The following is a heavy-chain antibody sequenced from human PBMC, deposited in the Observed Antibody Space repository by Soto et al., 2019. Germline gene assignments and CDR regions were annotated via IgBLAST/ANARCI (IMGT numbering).Heavy chain of an antibody. CDR1: GFSSSIYS. CDR2: ISSAGSYI. CDR3: ARDPHNGSFWYFDL. D-gene: IGHD1-26*01. V-gene: IGHV3-21*02. J-gene: IGHJ2*01. Sequence: QLVESGGGLVKPGGSLRLSCEASGFSSSIYSMNWVRQAPGKGLDWVASISSAGSYIYYADSVKGRFTISRDDAKNSLYLQMYRLSADDTAVYYCARDPHNGSFWYFDLWGRGTLVSVSS.